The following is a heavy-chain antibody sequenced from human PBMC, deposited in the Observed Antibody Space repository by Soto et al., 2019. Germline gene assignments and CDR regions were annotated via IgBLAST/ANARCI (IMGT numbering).Heavy chain of an antibody. CDR2: ISYDGSNK. CDR1: GFTFSSYA. CDR3: ARDKSSGGSCYNYGMDV. D-gene: IGHD2-15*01. V-gene: IGHV3-30-3*01. Sequence: QVQLVESGGGVVQPGRSLRLSCAASGFTFSSYAMHWVRQAPGKGLEWVAVISYDGSNKYYADSVKGRFTISRDNSKNTVYLKLSSLSSEDTAVYYCARDKSSGGSCYNYGMDVWGQGTTVTVSS. J-gene: IGHJ6*02.